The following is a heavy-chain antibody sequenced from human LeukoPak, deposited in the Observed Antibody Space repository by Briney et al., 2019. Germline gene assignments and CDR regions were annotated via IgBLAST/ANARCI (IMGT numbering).Heavy chain of an antibody. CDR2: IYYSGST. V-gene: IGHV4-59*01. CDR1: GGSISSDY. CDR3: ARVGGMLTINNEAFDI. J-gene: IGHJ3*02. D-gene: IGHD3-16*01. Sequence: SETLSLTCTVSGGSISSDYWNWIRQPPGKGLEWIGYIYYSGSTNYNPSLKSRVTISVDTSKNQFSLKLTSVTAADTAIYYCARVGGMLTINNEAFDIWGQGTVVTVS.